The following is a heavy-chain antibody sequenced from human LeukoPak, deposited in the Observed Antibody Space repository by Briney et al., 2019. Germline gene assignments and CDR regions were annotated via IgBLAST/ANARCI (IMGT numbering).Heavy chain of an antibody. CDR3: ARDQGYNHFDY. CDR2: VSYDGSNK. D-gene: IGHD5-24*01. V-gene: IGHV3-30*04. Sequence: GGSLRLSCAASGFTFSSYAMHWVRQAPGKGLEWVAVVSYDGSNKYYADSVKGRFTISRDNSKNTLYLQMNSLRGEDTAVYYCARDQGYNHFDYWGQGTLVTASS. CDR1: GFTFSSYA. J-gene: IGHJ4*02.